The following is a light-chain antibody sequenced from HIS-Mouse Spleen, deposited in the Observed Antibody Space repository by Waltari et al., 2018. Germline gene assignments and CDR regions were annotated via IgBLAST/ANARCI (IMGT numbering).Light chain of an antibody. J-gene: IGLJ3*02. CDR2: KDS. Sequence: SYELTQPPSVSVSPGQTARITCSGDVLAKKYARWFQHKPGKAPVLVIYKDSERPSGIPERFSGSSSGTTVTLTISGAQVEDEADYSCYSAADNNLGVFGGGTKLTVL. CDR1: VLAKKY. CDR3: YSAADNNLGV. V-gene: IGLV3-27*01.